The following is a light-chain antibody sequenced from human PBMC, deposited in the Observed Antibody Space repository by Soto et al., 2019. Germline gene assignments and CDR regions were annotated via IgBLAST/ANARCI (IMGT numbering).Light chain of an antibody. J-gene: IGKJ5*01. Sequence: DIQMTQSPSSLSASVGDRVTITCRASESIARHLNWYQQKPGKAPKVLIYAASSLQNGVPSRFRGGGSGTDFTLTISNLQPEDFATYDCQQTYSTLSITFGQGTRLEIK. CDR3: QQTYSTLSIT. V-gene: IGKV1-39*01. CDR1: ESIARH. CDR2: AAS.